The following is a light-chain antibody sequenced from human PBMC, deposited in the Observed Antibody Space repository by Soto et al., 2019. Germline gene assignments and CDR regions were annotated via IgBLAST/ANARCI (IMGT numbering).Light chain of an antibody. CDR3: QQYGSSST. J-gene: IGKJ5*01. Sequence: EIVLPQSPGTLSLSPGESSTLSCRASQSLSSSYLAWSQQKPGQAPTLLIYGASSRAAGIPDRFSGSGSGTDFTLTISRLEPEDFAVYYCQQYGSSSTFGQGKRLEIK. CDR1: QSLSSSY. CDR2: GAS. V-gene: IGKV3-20*01.